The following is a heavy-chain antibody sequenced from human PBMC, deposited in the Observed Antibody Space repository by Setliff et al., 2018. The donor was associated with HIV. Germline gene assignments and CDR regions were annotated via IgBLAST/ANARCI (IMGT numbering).Heavy chain of an antibody. Sequence: SETLSLTCAVSGGSISSSNWWSWVRQPPGKGLEWIGEIYHSGGTNYNPSLKSRVTISLDKSKNHFSLELRSVTAADTAVYYCARRALFANSWPFDSWGQGTLVTVSS. J-gene: IGHJ4*02. CDR3: ARRALFANSWPFDS. V-gene: IGHV4-4*02. D-gene: IGHD4-4*01. CDR1: GGSISSSNW. CDR2: IYHSGGT.